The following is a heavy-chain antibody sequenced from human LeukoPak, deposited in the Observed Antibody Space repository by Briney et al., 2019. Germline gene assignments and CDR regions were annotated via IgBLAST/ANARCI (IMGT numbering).Heavy chain of an antibody. CDR3: ARDTGEMFDP. J-gene: IGHJ5*02. CDR2: ISADGTAT. V-gene: IGHV3-74*03. Sequence: GGSLRLSSTASGFVFNTYWMHWIRQAPGKGLVWVAFISADGTATKYADSVKGRLTISRDNAKNTLYLQMNSLRVDDTAFYYCARDTGEMFDPWGQGTLVTVSS. D-gene: IGHD3-16*01. CDR1: GFVFNTYW.